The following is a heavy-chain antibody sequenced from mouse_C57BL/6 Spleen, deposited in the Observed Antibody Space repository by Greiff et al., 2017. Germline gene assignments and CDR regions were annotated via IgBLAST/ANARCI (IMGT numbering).Heavy chain of an antibody. CDR3: ARICDYENFDY. Sequence: QVQLQQPGAELVKPGASVKLSCKASGYTFTSYWMHWVKQRPGQGLEWIGMIHPNSGSTNYNEKFKSKATLTVDKSSSTAYMQLSSLTSEDSAVYYCARICDYENFDYWGQGTTLTVSS. CDR1: GYTFTSYW. CDR2: IHPNSGST. V-gene: IGHV1-64*01. J-gene: IGHJ2*01. D-gene: IGHD2-4*01.